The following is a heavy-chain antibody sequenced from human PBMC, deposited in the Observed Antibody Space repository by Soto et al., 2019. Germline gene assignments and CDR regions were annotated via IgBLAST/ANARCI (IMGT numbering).Heavy chain of an antibody. Sequence: QVQLVESGGGVVQPGRSLRLSCAASGFTFSSYGMHWVRQAPGKGLEWVAVIWYDGSNKYYADSVKGRFTISRDNSKNTLYLQMNSLRAEDKAVYYWARDRHSSSWYDYWGQGTLVTVSS. D-gene: IGHD6-13*01. J-gene: IGHJ4*02. V-gene: IGHV3-33*01. CDR3: ARDRHSSSWYDY. CDR2: IWYDGSNK. CDR1: GFTFSSYG.